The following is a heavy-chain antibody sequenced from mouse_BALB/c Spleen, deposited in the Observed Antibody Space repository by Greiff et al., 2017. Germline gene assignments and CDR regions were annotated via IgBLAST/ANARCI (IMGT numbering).Heavy chain of an antibody. CDR2: IDPANGNT. CDR3: ASPYDYSYAMDY. Sequence: EVKVVESGAELVKPGASVKLSCTASGFNIKDTYMHWVKQRPEQGLEWIGRIDPANGNTKYDPKFQGKATITADTSSNTAYLQLSSLTSEDTAVYYCASPYDYSYAMDYWGQGTSVTVSS. J-gene: IGHJ4*01. CDR1: GFNIKDTY. V-gene: IGHV14-3*02. D-gene: IGHD2-4*01.